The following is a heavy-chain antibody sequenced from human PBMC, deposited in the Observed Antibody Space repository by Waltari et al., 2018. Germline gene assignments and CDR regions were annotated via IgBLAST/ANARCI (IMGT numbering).Heavy chain of an antibody. D-gene: IGHD4-17*01. J-gene: IGHJ6*03. Sequence: QLQLQESGPGLVKPSETLSLTCTVSGGSISSRSYYWGWPRQPPGKGLEWIGSIYYSGSTYYNPSLKSRVTISVDTSKNQFSLKLSSVTAADTAVYYCASYIRLPYYMDVWGKGTTVTVSS. CDR2: IYYSGST. V-gene: IGHV4-39*01. CDR3: ASYIRLPYYMDV. CDR1: GGSISSRSYY.